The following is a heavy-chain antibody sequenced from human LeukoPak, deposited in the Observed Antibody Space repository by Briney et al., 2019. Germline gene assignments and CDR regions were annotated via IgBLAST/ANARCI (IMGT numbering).Heavy chain of an antibody. V-gene: IGHV3-30-3*01. Sequence: GGSLRLSCVVSGFTFSSYAMHWVRQAPGKGLEWVAVISYDGSNKDHADSVKGRFSISRDNSKNTLYLQMNSLRAEDTALYYCAREAEALDYWAREPWSPSPQ. J-gene: IGHJ4*02. CDR2: ISYDGSNK. CDR3: AREAEALDY. CDR1: GFTFSSYA.